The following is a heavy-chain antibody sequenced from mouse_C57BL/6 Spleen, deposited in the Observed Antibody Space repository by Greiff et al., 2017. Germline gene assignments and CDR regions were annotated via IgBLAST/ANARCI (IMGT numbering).Heavy chain of an antibody. CDR3: ARWGNPVFDY. V-gene: IGHV1-80*01. CDR1: GYAFSSYW. D-gene: IGHD2-1*01. Sequence: QVHVKQSGAELVKPGASVKISCKASGYAFSSYWMNWVKQRPGKGLEWIGQIYPGDGDTSYNGKFKGKATLTADKSSSTAYMQLSSLTSEDSAVYGCARWGNPVFDYWDQGTTLTVST. CDR2: IYPGDGDT. J-gene: IGHJ2*01.